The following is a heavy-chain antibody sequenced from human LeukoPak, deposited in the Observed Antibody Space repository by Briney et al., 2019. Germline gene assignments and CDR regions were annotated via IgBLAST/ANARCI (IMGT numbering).Heavy chain of an antibody. Sequence: GGSLRLSCTASGFSFNNYAMRWVRQAPGKGLEWVAIISHDETSKYYVDPVKGRFTISRDNSKNMVYLLMNSLRPEDTAVYYCARDSYLVYSGSFIEQSYCSDFWGQGALVTVSS. V-gene: IGHV3-30*01. CDR2: ISHDETSK. CDR3: ARDSYLVYSGSFIEQSYCSDF. J-gene: IGHJ4*02. D-gene: IGHD1-26*01. CDR1: GFSFNNYA.